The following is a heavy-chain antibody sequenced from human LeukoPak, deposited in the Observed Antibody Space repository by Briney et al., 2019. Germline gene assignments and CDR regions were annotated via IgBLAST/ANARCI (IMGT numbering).Heavy chain of an antibody. D-gene: IGHD3-22*01. CDR3: AKVPIVVVIKRVGY. CDR2: ISGSGGST. CDR1: GFTFSSYA. V-gene: IGHV3-23*01. Sequence: GGSLRLSCAASGFTFSSYAMSWVRQAPGKGLGWVSAISGSGGSTYYADSVKGRFTISRDNSKNTLYLQMNSLRAEDTAVYYCAKVPIVVVIKRVGYWGQGTLVTVSS. J-gene: IGHJ4*02.